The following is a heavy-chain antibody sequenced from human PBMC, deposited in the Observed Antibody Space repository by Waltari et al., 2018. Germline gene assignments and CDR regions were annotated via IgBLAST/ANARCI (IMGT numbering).Heavy chain of an antibody. V-gene: IGHV3-48*01. CDR3: ARRWPDYYYGMDV. D-gene: IGHD2-15*01. J-gene: IGHJ6*02. CDR2: ISSSSSTI. CDR1: GFTFSSYS. Sequence: EVQLVESGGGLVQPGGSLRLSCAASGFTFSSYSMNWVRQAPGKGLEVVSYISSSSSTIYYADSVKGRVTISRDNAKNSLYLQRNSLRAEDTAVYYCARRWPDYYYGMDVWGQGTTVTVSS.